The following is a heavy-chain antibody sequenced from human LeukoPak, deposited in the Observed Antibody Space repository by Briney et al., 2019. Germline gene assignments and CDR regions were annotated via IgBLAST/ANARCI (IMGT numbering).Heavy chain of an antibody. CDR3: ARVLLWFGELRANWFDP. Sequence: GASVKVSCKASGYTFTSYGISWVRQAPGQGLEWMGWISAYNGNTNYAQELQGRVTMTTDTSTSTAYMELRSLRSDDTAVYYCARVLLWFGELRANWFDPWGQGTLVTVSS. CDR1: GYTFTSYG. J-gene: IGHJ5*02. V-gene: IGHV1-18*01. CDR2: ISAYNGNT. D-gene: IGHD3-10*01.